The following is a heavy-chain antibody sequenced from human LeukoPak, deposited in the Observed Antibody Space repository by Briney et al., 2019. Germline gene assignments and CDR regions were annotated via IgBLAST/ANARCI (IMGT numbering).Heavy chain of an antibody. Sequence: GGSLRLSCAASVFTFCSYWMIWLRQAPGKGGEGVANIKQDGCEKYYVVSVKGRFTISRDNAKNSLYLQMNSLRAEDTAVYYCARDDCSSISCYHNWFDPWGQGTLVTVSS. D-gene: IGHD2-2*01. J-gene: IGHJ5*02. CDR2: IKQDGCEK. CDR1: VFTFCSYW. V-gene: IGHV3-7*01. CDR3: ARDDCSSISCYHNWFDP.